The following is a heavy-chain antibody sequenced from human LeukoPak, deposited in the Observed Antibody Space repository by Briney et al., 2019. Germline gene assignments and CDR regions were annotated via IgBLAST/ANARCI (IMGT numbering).Heavy chain of an antibody. V-gene: IGHV4-39*01. CDR2: IYYSGST. D-gene: IGHD6-6*01. CDR3: ARHLGADSSSSFGY. J-gene: IGHJ4*02. CDR1: GGSISSSSYY. Sequence: PSETLSLTCTVSGGSISSSSYYWGWIRQPPGKGLEWIGSIYYSGSTYYNPSHKSRVTISVDTSKNQFSLKLSSVTAADTAVYYCARHLGADSSSSFGYWGQGTLVTVSS.